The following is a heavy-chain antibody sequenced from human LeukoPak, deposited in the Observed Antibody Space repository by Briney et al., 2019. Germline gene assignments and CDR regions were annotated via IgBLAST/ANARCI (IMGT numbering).Heavy chain of an antibody. J-gene: IGHJ4*02. Sequence: GGSLRLSCAASGFTFSSYAMHWVRQAPGKGLEWVAVISYDGSNKYYADSVKGRFTISRDNSKNTLYLQMNSLRAEDTAVYYCARATPPYYYDSSGYYSNWGQGTLVTVSS. CDR3: ARATPPYYYDSSGYYSN. V-gene: IGHV3-30-3*01. D-gene: IGHD3-22*01. CDR1: GFTFSSYA. CDR2: ISYDGSNK.